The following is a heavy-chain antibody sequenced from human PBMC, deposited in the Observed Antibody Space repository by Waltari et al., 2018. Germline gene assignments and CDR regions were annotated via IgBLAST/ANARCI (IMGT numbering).Heavy chain of an antibody. J-gene: IGHJ5*02. CDR3: ARVRTSSGDYVEEVGAPFNWFDP. CDR2: MNPNGGNT. CDR1: GYSFTRYH. V-gene: IGHV1-8*03. Sequence: QVQLAQAGAAGKNPGAAVQDSCKPCGYSFTRYHTNWGRQATAPGPGSVGWMNPNGGNTGYAQKFQGQVTITRTSPKSAAYMEMSSLRSEDSAVSDGARVRTSSGDYVEEVGAPFNWFDPWGQGTLVTVSS. D-gene: IGHD4-17*01.